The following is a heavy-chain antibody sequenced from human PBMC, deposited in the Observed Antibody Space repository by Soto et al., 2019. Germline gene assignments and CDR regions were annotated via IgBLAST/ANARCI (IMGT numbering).Heavy chain of an antibody. CDR1: GFTFDDYA. D-gene: IGHD1-26*01. V-gene: IGHV3-9*01. Sequence: GGSLRLSCAASGFTFDDYAMHWVRQAPGKGLEWVSGISWNSGSIGYADSVKGRFTISRDNAKNSLYLQMNSLRAEDTALYYCAKDRSWELRYYYGMDVWGQGTTVTVSS. CDR3: AKDRSWELRYYYGMDV. J-gene: IGHJ6*02. CDR2: ISWNSGSI.